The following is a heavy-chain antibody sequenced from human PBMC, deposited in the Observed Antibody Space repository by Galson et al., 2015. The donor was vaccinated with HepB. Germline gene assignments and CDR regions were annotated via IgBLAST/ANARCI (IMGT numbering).Heavy chain of an antibody. D-gene: IGHD6-19*01. CDR1: GFTVSSNY. J-gene: IGHJ4*02. Sequence: SLRLSCAASGFTVSSNYMSWVRQAPGKGLEWVSVIYSGGSTNYADSVKGRFTISRHNSKNTLSLQMNSLRAEDTAVYYCSSVGIAVAGTDYWGQGTLVTVSS. CDR3: SSVGIAVAGTDY. V-gene: IGHV3-53*04. CDR2: IYSGGST.